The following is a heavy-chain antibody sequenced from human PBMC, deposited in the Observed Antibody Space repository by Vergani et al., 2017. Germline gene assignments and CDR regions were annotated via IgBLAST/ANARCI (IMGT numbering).Heavy chain of an antibody. CDR2: IQSKANDYAT. CDR3: TSGGRYLEPTQRYSDY. CDR1: GFTFSGSA. V-gene: IGHV3-73*02. Sequence: EELLVQSGGGLVQPGGSLKLSCVASGFTFSGSAIHWVRQSSGKGLEWLGRIQSKANDYATEYSVSVRGRFTIARDDSTYTAYLQMQNLRLDDTAVYYCTSGGRYLEPTQRYSDYWGQGGLVTVSS. J-gene: IGHJ4*02. D-gene: IGHD1-14*01.